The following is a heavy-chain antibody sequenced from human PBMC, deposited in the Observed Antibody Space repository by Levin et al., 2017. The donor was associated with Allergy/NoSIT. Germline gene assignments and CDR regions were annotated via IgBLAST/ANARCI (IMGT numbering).Heavy chain of an antibody. D-gene: IGHD2-2*02. Sequence: SGGSLRLSCAASGFTFDDYAMHWVRQAPGKGLEWVSGISWNSGSIGYADSVKGRFTISRDNAKNSLYLQMNSLRAEDTALYYCAKGPSLMGLLYDYWYFDLWGRGTLVTVSS. J-gene: IGHJ2*01. CDR1: GFTFDDYA. CDR2: ISWNSGSI. V-gene: IGHV3-9*01. CDR3: AKGPSLMGLLYDYWYFDL.